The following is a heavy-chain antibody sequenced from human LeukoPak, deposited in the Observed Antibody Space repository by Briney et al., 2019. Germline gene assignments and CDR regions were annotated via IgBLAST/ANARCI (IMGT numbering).Heavy chain of an antibody. Sequence: ASVKVSCKASGYTFTSYYMHWVRQAPGQGLEWKGIINPSGGSTSYAQKFQGRVTMTTDTSTSTAYMELRSLRSDDTAVYYCARDHDSSGSRSHWFDPWGQGTLVTVSS. D-gene: IGHD3-22*01. V-gene: IGHV1-46*01. CDR3: ARDHDSSGSRSHWFDP. J-gene: IGHJ5*02. CDR1: GYTFTSYY. CDR2: INPSGGST.